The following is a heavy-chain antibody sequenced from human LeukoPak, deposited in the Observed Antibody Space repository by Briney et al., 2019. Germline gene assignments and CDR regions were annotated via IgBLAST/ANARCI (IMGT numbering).Heavy chain of an antibody. CDR3: ARDLSVGWELLPFGYYYYMDV. Sequence: GGSLRLSCAASGFTFSSYEMNWVRQAPGKGLEWVSYISSSGSTIYYADSLKGRFTISRDNAKNSLYLQMNSLRAEDTAVYYCARDLSVGWELLPFGYYYYMDVWGKGTTVTVSS. D-gene: IGHD1-26*01. V-gene: IGHV3-48*03. J-gene: IGHJ6*03. CDR1: GFTFSSYE. CDR2: ISSSGSTI.